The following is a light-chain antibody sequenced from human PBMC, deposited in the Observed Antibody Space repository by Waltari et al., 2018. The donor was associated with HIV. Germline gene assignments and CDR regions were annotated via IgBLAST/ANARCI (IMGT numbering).Light chain of an antibody. CDR2: RNN. CDR1: NNNVGNQG. CDR3: SAWDSSLSARV. J-gene: IGLJ3*02. V-gene: IGLV10-54*01. Sequence: QAGLTQPPSVSKGLRQTATLTCTGNNNNVGNQGAAWLQQHQGHPPKLLSYRNNNRPSGISERLSASRSGNTASLTITGLQPEDEADYYCSAWDSSLSARVFGGGTKLTVL.